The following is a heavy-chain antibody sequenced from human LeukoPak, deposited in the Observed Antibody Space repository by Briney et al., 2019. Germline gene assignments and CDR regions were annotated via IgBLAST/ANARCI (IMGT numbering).Heavy chain of an antibody. J-gene: IGHJ4*02. D-gene: IGHD6-13*01. CDR2: IIPIFGTA. CDR1: GGTFSSYA. CDR3: ARDWAAAGPGYFDY. Sequence: SVKVSCKASGGTFSSYAISWVRQAPGQGLEWMGGIIPIFGTANYAQKFQGRVTITADESTSTAYMELSSLRSEDTAVSYCARDWAAAGPGYFDYWGQGTLVTVSS. V-gene: IGHV1-69*13.